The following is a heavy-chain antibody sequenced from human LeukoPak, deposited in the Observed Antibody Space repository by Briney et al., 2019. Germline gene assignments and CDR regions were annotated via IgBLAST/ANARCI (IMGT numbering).Heavy chain of an antibody. D-gene: IGHD5-12*01. Sequence: PGGSLRLSCAASGFTVSSNYMSWVRQAPGKGLEWVSLIYSGGSTYYADPVKGRFTISRDNSKNNLYLEMNSLRVEDTAVYYCARSAGIAATIVLGYWGQGTLVTVSS. V-gene: IGHV3-66*01. J-gene: IGHJ4*02. CDR3: ARSAGIAATIVLGY. CDR2: IYSGGST. CDR1: GFTVSSNY.